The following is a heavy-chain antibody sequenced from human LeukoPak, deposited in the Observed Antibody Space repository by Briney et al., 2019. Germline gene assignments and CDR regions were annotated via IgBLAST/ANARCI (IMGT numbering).Heavy chain of an antibody. CDR3: ARRVSSGYYDILTGYYGVRTEFDI. CDR2: INPSGGST. J-gene: IGHJ3*02. CDR1: GYTLTSYY. D-gene: IGHD3-9*01. V-gene: IGHV1-46*01. Sequence: GASVKVSCKASGYTLTSYYMHWVRQAPGQGLEWMGIINPSGGSTSYAQKFQGRVTMTRDTSTSTVYMELSSLRSEDTAVYYCARRVSSGYYDILTGYYGVRTEFDIWGQGTMVTVSS.